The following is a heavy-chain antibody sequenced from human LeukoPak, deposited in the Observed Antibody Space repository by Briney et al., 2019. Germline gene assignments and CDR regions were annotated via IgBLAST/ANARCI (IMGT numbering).Heavy chain of an antibody. Sequence: GGSLRLSCAASGFTFSSYSMNWVRQAPGKGLEWVSSISSSSSYIYYADSVKGQFTISRDNAKNSLYLQMNSLRAEDTAVYYCAREGAHTHYPYYFDYWGQGTLVTVSS. CDR2: ISSSSSYI. J-gene: IGHJ4*02. CDR3: AREGAHTHYPYYFDY. D-gene: IGHD1-26*01. CDR1: GFTFSSYS. V-gene: IGHV3-21*01.